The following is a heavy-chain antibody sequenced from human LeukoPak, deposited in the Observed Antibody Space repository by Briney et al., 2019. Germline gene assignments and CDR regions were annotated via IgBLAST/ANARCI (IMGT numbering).Heavy chain of an antibody. CDR1: GFTFSSYD. V-gene: IGHV3-13*01. CDR3: ARYGDYRAFDI. Sequence: GGSLRLSCAASGFTFSSYDMHWVRQATGKGLEWVSAIGTAGDTYYPGSVKGRFTISRENAKNSLYLQMNSLRAGDTAVYYCARYGDYRAFDIWGQGTMVTVSS. CDR2: IGTAGDT. J-gene: IGHJ3*02. D-gene: IGHD4-17*01.